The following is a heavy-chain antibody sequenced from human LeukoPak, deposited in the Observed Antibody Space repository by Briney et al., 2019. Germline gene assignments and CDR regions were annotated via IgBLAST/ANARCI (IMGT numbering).Heavy chain of an antibody. CDR3: ASGDFSVVAAMPFDY. Sequence: SVKLSCKASGGTFSSYAISWVRQAPGQGLEWMGGIIPIFGTANYAQKFQGRVTITADKSTSTAYMELSSLRSEDTAVYYCASGDFSVVAAMPFDYWGQGALVTVSS. V-gene: IGHV1-69*06. CDR2: IIPIFGTA. D-gene: IGHD2-15*01. CDR1: GGTFSSYA. J-gene: IGHJ4*02.